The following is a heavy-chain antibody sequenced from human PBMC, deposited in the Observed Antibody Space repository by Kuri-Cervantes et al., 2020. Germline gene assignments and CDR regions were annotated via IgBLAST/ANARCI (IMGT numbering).Heavy chain of an antibody. J-gene: IGHJ4*02. CDR1: GGTFSSYA. V-gene: IGHV1-69*05. Sequence: SVKVSCKASGGTFSSYAISWVRQAPGQGLEWMGGIIPIFGTANYAQKFQGRVTITTDESTSTAYMELSSLRSEDTAVYYCARARHEQPAQGMATMIRDYWGQGTLVTVSS. CDR3: ARARHEQPAQGMATMIRDY. D-gene: IGHD5-12*01. CDR2: IIPIFGTA.